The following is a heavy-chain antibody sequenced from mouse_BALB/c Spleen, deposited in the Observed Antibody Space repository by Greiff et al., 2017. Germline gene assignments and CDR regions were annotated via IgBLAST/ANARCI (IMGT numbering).Heavy chain of an antibody. J-gene: IGHJ3*01. CDR1: GFNIKDTY. CDR3: ATSTARATFAY. Sequence: VQLQQSGAELVKPGASVKLSCTASGFNIKDTYMHWVKQRPEQGLEWIGRIDPANGNTKYDPKFQGKPTITADTSSNTAYLQLSSLTSEDTAVYYCATSTARATFAYWGQGTLVTVSA. V-gene: IGHV14-3*02. D-gene: IGHD3-2*01. CDR2: IDPANGNT.